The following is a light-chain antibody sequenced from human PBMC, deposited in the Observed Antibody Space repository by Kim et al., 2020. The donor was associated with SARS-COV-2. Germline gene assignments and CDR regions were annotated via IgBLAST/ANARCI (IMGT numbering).Light chain of an antibody. J-gene: IGLJ3*02. CDR2: RDS. Sequence: SVALGQTARITCGGNNIGSKNVYWYQQKPGQAPVLVIYRDSNRPSGIPERFSGSNSGNTATLTISRAQAGDEADYYCQVWDSSTEVFGGGTQLTVL. CDR3: QVWDSSTEV. V-gene: IGLV3-9*01. CDR1: NIGSKN.